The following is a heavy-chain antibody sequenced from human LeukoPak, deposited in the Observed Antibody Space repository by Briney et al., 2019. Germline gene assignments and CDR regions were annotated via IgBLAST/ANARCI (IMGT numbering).Heavy chain of an antibody. J-gene: IGHJ4*02. V-gene: IGHV3-23*01. CDR1: GFSFSNYA. Sequence: GGSLRLSCAASGFSFSNYAMSWVRQAPGKGLEWVATISGSGGTTYYANSVKGRFTISSDNSRNTLYLQVNSLRAEDTAVYYCARVPYDSIAYHYFDYWGQGTLVSVSS. CDR2: ISGSGGTT. D-gene: IGHD3-22*01. CDR3: ARVPYDSIAYHYFDY.